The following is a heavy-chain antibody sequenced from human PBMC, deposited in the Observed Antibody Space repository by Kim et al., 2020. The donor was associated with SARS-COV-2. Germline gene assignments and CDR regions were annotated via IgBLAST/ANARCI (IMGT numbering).Heavy chain of an antibody. V-gene: IGHV4-59*08. CDR1: GGSISSYY. D-gene: IGHD6-25*01. J-gene: IGHJ4*02. Sequence: SETLSLTCTVSGGSISSYYWSWIRQPPGKGLEWIGYIYYSWSTNYNPSLKSRVTISVETSKNQFSLKLSSVTAADTAVYYCAALTATRVLPLNWGQGTLVTVSS. CDR2: IYYSWST. CDR3: AALTATRVLPLN.